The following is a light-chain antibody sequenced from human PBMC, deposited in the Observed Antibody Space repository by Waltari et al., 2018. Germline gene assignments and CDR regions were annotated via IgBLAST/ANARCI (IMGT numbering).Light chain of an antibody. CDR2: RND. J-gene: IGLJ1*01. CDR3: AAWDDSLRAKFV. Sequence: QSVLTQPPSASGTPGQRVTISCSGRSSNVGSNYVYWYHQLPGTAPNLLIYRNDHQPSGVPERFSASKSGVLAALAISWLRSEDEADYYCAAWDDSLRAKFVFGTGTKVTVL. CDR1: SSNVGSNY. V-gene: IGLV1-47*01.